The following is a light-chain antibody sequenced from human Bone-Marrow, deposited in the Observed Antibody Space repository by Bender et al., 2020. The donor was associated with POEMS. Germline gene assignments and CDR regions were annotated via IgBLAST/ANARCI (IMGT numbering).Light chain of an antibody. J-gene: IGLJ3*02. CDR2: SSH. CDR1: SSNIGAHA. CDR3: AVWDGSLDGWV. Sequence: QSVLTQPPSASGTPGQRVTISCSGGSSNIGAHAVNWYQHLPGTAPKLLIYSSHRRPSEVPDRFSGSRSGPSASLAISGLQSEDEADYYCAVWDGSLDGWVFGGGTKLTV. V-gene: IGLV1-44*01.